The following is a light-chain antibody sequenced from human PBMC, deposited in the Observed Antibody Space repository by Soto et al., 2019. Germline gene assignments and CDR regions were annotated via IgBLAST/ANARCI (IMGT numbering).Light chain of an antibody. CDR3: QQGSNWPPGLT. V-gene: IGKV3-11*01. Sequence: EIVMTQSPATLSVSPGETASLSCRASQSAGNFLAWYQQKPGQAPRLLIYDASNMATGIPARFSGSGSGTDFTLTISSLEPEDFAVYYCQQGSNWPPGLTFGGGTKVDIK. J-gene: IGKJ4*01. CDR1: QSAGNF. CDR2: DAS.